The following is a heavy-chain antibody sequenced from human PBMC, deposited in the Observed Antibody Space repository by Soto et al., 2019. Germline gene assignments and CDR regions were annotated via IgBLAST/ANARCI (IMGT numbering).Heavy chain of an antibody. CDR1: GFTFSSFA. V-gene: IGHV3-23*01. J-gene: IGHJ4*02. D-gene: IGHD6-19*01. Sequence: GGSLRLSCAASGFTFSSFAMSWVRQAPGKGLEWVSAIGSRGDSTYYADSVKGRFTISRDNSKNTLYLQMNSLRAEDTAVYYCAKDLIYGYNSGRPFDSWGQGTLVTVSS. CDR3: AKDLIYGYNSGRPFDS. CDR2: IGSRGDST.